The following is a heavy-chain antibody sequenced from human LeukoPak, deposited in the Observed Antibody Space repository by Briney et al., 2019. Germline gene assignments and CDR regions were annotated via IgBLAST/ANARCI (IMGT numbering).Heavy chain of an antibody. CDR2: IDPSDSYT. CDR3: ARHGLSSDMDV. V-gene: IGHV5-10-1*01. D-gene: IGHD3-10*01. J-gene: IGHJ6*02. Sequence: GESLRISCKGFEYSFISYWITWVRQMPGKGLEWMGTIDPSDSYTDYSPSFQGHVTISADKSISTAYLQWSSLKASDTAMYYCARHGLSSDMDVWGQGTTVTVSS. CDR1: EYSFISYW.